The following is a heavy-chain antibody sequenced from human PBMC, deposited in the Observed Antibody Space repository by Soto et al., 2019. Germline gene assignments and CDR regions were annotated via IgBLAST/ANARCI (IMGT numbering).Heavy chain of an antibody. Sequence: GGSLRLSCAASGFTFSTYAMSWVRQAPGKGLEWVSAISGSGGSTYSADSVNGRFTISRDNSINMLYLQMNSLPTEDTAVYYCAHPRGYGVFDAYDFWGQGAMVTVSS. V-gene: IGHV3-23*01. CDR1: GFTFSTYA. CDR3: AHPRGYGVFDAYDF. J-gene: IGHJ3*01. CDR2: ISGSGGST. D-gene: IGHD4-17*01.